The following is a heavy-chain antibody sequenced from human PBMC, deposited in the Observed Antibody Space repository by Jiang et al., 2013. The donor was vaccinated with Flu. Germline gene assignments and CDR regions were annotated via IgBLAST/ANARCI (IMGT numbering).Heavy chain of an antibody. CDR1: GYTFSNYW. J-gene: IGHJ4*02. CDR2: IYPGDSDI. Sequence: GAEVKKPGESLRISCKGSGYTFSNYWIGWVRQMPGKGLEWMGIIYPGDSDIRYSPSFQGQVTISADKSISTVYLQWSSLKASDTAMYYCARQLETYSGYDCGYWGQGTLVTVSS. CDR3: ARQLETYSGYDCGY. V-gene: IGHV5-51*01. D-gene: IGHD5-12*01.